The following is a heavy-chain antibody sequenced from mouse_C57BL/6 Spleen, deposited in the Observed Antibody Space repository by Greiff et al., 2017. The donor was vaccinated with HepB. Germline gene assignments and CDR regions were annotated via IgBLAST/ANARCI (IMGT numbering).Heavy chain of an antibody. CDR1: GFTFSSYA. V-gene: IGHV5-9-1*02. Sequence: EVKLQESGEGLVKPGGSLKLSCAASGFTFSSYAMSWVRQTPEKRLEWVAYISSGGDYIYYADTVKGRFTISRDNARNTLYLQMSSLKSEDTAMYYCTREGTVDFDYWGQGTTLTVSS. CDR2: ISSGGDYI. CDR3: TREGTVDFDY. D-gene: IGHD1-1*01. J-gene: IGHJ2*01.